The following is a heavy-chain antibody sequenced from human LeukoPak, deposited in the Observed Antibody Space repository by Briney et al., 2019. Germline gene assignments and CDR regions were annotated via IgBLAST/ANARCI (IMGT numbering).Heavy chain of an antibody. Sequence: GASVKVSCKASGYTFSHYGISWVRQAPGQGLEWMGWISGYNGNTDYAQKFQGRVFLTTDTSTRTVYMELRSLRSDDTAVYYCARVKAGLEAFDIWGQGTMVTVSS. D-gene: IGHD6-13*01. CDR1: GYTFSHYG. CDR2: ISGYNGNT. V-gene: IGHV1-18*01. CDR3: ARVKAGLEAFDI. J-gene: IGHJ3*02.